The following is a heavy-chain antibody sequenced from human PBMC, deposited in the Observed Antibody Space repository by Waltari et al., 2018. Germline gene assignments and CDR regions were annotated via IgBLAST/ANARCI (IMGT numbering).Heavy chain of an antibody. CDR3: ARDTPVLRYFDWLWDYYYYGMDV. J-gene: IGHJ6*02. V-gene: IGHV1-69*08. CDR1: GGTFSSYT. CDR2: IIPILGIA. D-gene: IGHD3-9*01. Sequence: QVQLVQSGAEVKKPGSSVKVSCKASGGTFSSYTISWVRQAPGQGLEWMGRIIPILGIANYAQKFQGRVTITADKSTSTAYMELSSLRSEDTAVYYCARDTPVLRYFDWLWDYYYYGMDVWGQGTTVTVSS.